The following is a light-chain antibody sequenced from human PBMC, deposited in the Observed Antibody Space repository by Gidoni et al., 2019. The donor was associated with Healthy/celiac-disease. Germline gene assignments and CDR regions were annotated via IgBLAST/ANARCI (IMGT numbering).Light chain of an antibody. J-gene: IGKJ3*01. V-gene: IGKV1-33*01. CDR3: QQYYNLPLFT. CDR1: QDISNY. Sequence: IQMTQSPSSLSASVGDRVTITCQASQDISNYLNWYQQKPGKAPKLLIYDASNLEIGVPSRFSGSGSGTDFTFTISSLQPEDIATYYCQQYYNLPLFTFGPGTKVDIK. CDR2: DAS.